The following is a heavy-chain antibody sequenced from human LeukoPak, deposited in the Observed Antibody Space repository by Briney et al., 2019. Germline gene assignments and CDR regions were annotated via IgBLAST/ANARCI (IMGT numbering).Heavy chain of an antibody. CDR2: ISAYNGNT. CDR3: ARDTPYSSGYIYYYYGMDV. V-gene: IGHV1-18*01. Sequence: ASVKVSCKASGYTFTSYGISWVRQAPGQGLEWMGWISAYNGNTNYAQKLQGRVTMTTDTSTSTAYMELRSLRSDDTAVYYCARDTPYSSGYIYYYYGMDVWGQGTTVTVSS. CDR1: GYTFTSYG. J-gene: IGHJ6*02. D-gene: IGHD3-22*01.